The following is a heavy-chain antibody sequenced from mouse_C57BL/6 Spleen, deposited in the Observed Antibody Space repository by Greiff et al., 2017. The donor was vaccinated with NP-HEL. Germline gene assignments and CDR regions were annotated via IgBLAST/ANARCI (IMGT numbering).Heavy chain of an antibody. V-gene: IGHV1-82*01. CDR2: IYPGDGDT. Sequence: VQLQESGPELVKPGASVKISCKASGYAFSSSWMNWVKQRPGKGLEWIGRIYPGDGDTNYNGKFKGKATLTADESSSTAYMQLSSLTSEDSAVYFCARERGEPFAYWGQGTLVTVSA. J-gene: IGHJ3*01. CDR1: GYAFSSSW. CDR3: ARERGEPFAY.